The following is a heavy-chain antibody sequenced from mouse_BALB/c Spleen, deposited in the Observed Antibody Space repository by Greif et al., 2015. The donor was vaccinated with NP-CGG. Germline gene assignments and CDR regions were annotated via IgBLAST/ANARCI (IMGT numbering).Heavy chain of an antibody. V-gene: IGHV1S132*01. Sequence: VQLQQSGAELVKPGASVKLSCKTSGYTFTSYWIQWVKQRPGQGLGWIGEIFPGTGTTYYNEKFQGKATLTIDTSSSTAYMHLSSLTSEDSAVYFCARGGYDYDEDYWGQGTTLTVSS. CDR1: GYTFTSYW. J-gene: IGHJ2*01. CDR3: ARGGYDYDEDY. D-gene: IGHD2-4*01. CDR2: IFPGTGTT.